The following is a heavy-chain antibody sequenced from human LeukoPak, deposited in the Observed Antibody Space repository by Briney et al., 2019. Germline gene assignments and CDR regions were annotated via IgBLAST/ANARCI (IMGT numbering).Heavy chain of an antibody. V-gene: IGHV1-2*02. Sequence: SVKVSCKASGYTFTGYYMHWVRQAPGQGLEWMGWINPNSGGTNYAQKFQGRVTMTRDTSISTAYMELSRLRSDDTAVYYCARGPGYSSSWYGYWGQGTLVTVSS. CDR1: GYTFTGYY. J-gene: IGHJ4*02. CDR2: INPNSGGT. CDR3: ARGPGYSSSWYGY. D-gene: IGHD6-13*01.